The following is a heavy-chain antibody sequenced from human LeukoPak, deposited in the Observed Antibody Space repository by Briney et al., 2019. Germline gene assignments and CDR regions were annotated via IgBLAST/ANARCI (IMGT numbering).Heavy chain of an antibody. CDR3: ARDLIVGTTYFDY. CDR2: IIPIFGTA. V-gene: IGHV1-69*13. CDR1: GGTFSSYA. Sequence: SVKVSCKASGGTFSSYAISWVRQAPGQGLEWMGGIIPIFGTANYAQKFQGRVTITADETTSTAYMELSSLRSEDTAVYYCARDLIVGTTYFDYWGQGTLVTVSS. D-gene: IGHD1-26*01. J-gene: IGHJ4*02.